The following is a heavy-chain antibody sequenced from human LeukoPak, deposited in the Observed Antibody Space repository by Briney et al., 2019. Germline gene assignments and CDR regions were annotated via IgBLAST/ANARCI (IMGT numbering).Heavy chain of an antibody. CDR3: ARERWLGSSRAFDI. Sequence: GGSLRLSCAASRFSLSNYGMQWVRQAPGKGLEWVAFIQNDGNRKDYADSVKGRFTISRDNSKNTLYLQMNSLRAEDTALYYCARERWLGSSRAFDIWGQGTMVTVSS. V-gene: IGHV3-30*02. D-gene: IGHD4-23*01. CDR1: RFSLSNYG. J-gene: IGHJ3*02. CDR2: IQNDGNRK.